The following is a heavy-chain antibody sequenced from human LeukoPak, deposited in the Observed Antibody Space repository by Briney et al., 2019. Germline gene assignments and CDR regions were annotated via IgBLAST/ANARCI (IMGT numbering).Heavy chain of an antibody. J-gene: IGHJ5*02. CDR2: IKPDGSAE. CDR3: ARLGLEVGGPNWFDP. CDR1: GFTFSSNW. Sequence: RPGGPLRLSCATSGFTFSSNWMSWVRHAPGRGLEWVANIKPDGSAEYYAASVKGRFTVSRDNAKNSLYLQMNSLRVEDTAVYYCARLGLEVGGPNWFDPWGQGTLVTVSS. D-gene: IGHD1-1*01. V-gene: IGHV3-7*01.